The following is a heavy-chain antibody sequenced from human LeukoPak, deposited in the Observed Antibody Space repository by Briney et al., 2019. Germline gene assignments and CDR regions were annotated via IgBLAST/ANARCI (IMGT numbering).Heavy chain of an antibody. J-gene: IGHJ2*01. CDR3: ARSIWSGYYTYWYFDL. D-gene: IGHD3-3*01. CDR2: IYTSGST. CDR1: GGSMSPYY. Sequence: PSETLSLTCTVSGGSMSPYYWNWIRQAPGKGLEWIGRIYTSGSTNYNPSLKSRVTISVDTSKNQFSLKLSSVTAADTAVYYCARSIWSGYYTYWYFDLWGRGTLVTVSS. V-gene: IGHV4-4*08.